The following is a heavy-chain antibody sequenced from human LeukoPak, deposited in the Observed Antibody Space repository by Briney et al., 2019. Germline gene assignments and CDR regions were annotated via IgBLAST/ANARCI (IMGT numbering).Heavy chain of an antibody. V-gene: IGHV4-4*02. J-gene: IGHJ6*04. D-gene: IGHD2-15*01. CDR1: GGSISSSNW. CDR3: ASRYCSGGSCYRFYGMDV. Sequence: SGTLSLTCAVSGGSISSSNWWSWVRQPPGKGLEWIGEICHSGSTNYNPSLKSRVTISVDKSKNQFSLKLSSVTAADTAVYYCASRYCSGGSCYRFYGMDVWGKGTTVTVSS. CDR2: ICHSGST.